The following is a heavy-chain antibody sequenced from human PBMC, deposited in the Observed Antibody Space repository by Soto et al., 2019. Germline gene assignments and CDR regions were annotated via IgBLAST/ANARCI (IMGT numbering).Heavy chain of an antibody. CDR2: SFYRGST. D-gene: IGHD3-3*01. Sequence: QLQLQESGPGLVKPSETLSLTCTVSGGSISSRSHYWGWIRQSPGKHLEWIGSSFYRGSTQYNPSLKTRVTISVDTSKNQVSLKLYSVTAADTAVYYCATADGFGVVTPFFEYWGQGILVTVSS. V-gene: IGHV4-39*01. CDR1: GGSISSRSHY. J-gene: IGHJ4*02. CDR3: ATADGFGVVTPFFEY.